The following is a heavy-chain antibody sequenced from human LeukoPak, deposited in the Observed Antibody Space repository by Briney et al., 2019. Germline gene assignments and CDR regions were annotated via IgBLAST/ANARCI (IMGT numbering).Heavy chain of an antibody. D-gene: IGHD6-19*01. Sequence: SETLSLTCTVSGGSISSGSYYWGWIRQSPGKGLEWIGSIYYSGSTYYIPSLKSRVTISVDTSKNQFSLKLSSVTAADTAVYYCARPTYSSGWYTTFDYWGQGTLVTVSS. CDR3: ARPTYSSGWYTTFDY. V-gene: IGHV4-39*01. J-gene: IGHJ4*02. CDR2: IYYSGST. CDR1: GGSISSGSYY.